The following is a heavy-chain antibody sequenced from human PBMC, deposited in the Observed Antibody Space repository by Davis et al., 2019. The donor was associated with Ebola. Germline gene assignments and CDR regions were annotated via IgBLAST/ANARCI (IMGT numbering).Heavy chain of an antibody. D-gene: IGHD6-6*01. CDR1: GFTFSNAW. V-gene: IGHV3-15*01. CDR2: IKSKTDGGTT. J-gene: IGHJ6*02. CDR3: SRDLKQRPPSYYDGMDV. Sequence: PGGSLRLSCAASGFTFSNAWMSWVRQAPGKGLEWVGRIKSKTDGGTTDYAAPVKGRFTISRDDSKNTLYLQMNSLKTEDTAVYYCSRDLKQRPPSYYDGMDVWGQGTTVTVSS.